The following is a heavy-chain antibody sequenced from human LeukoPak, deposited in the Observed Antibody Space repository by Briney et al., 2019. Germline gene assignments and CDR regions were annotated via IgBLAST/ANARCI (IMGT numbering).Heavy chain of an antibody. V-gene: IGHV3-7*04. CDR3: ARAYAGGIFDS. Sequence: GGSLRLSCVASGFTFSDYWMSWVRQAPGKGLEWVANIKEDGSENYYVDSVRGRFTISRDNAKNSLYLQMNSLRAEDTAMYYCARAYAGGIFDSWGRGTLVTVSS. J-gene: IGHJ4*02. CDR2: IKEDGSEN. CDR1: GFTFSDYW. D-gene: IGHD3-16*01.